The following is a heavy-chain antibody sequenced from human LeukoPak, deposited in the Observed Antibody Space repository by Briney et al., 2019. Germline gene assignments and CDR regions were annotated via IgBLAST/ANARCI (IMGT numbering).Heavy chain of an antibody. D-gene: IGHD3-10*01. V-gene: IGHV4-59*01. CDR2: IYYSGST. J-gene: IGHJ4*02. CDR3: ARDPYDYYGSGSYYNRPLLFDY. Sequence: SETLSLTCTVSGGSISSYYWSWIRQPPGKGLEWIGYIYYSGSTNYNPSLKSRVTISVDTSKNQFSLKLSSVTAADTAVYYCARDPYDYYGSGSYYNRPLLFDYWGQGTLVTVSS. CDR1: GGSISSYY.